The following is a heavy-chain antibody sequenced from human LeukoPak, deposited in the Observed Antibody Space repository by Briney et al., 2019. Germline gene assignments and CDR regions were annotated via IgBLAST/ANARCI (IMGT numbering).Heavy chain of an antibody. V-gene: IGHV4-39*01. CDR3: ARHLEYISSWKGYYFDY. J-gene: IGHJ4*02. Sequence: PSETLSLTCTVSGGSVSSSSYYWGWIRQPPGKGLEWIGSIYYSGSAYYNPSLKSRVTISVDTSKNQFSLKLSSVTAADTAVYYCARHLEYISSWKGYYFDYWGQGTLVTVSS. CDR1: GGSVSSSSYY. CDR2: IYYSGSA. D-gene: IGHD6-13*01.